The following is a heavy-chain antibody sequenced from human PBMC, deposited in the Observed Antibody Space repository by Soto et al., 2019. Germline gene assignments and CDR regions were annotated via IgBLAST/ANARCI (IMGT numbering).Heavy chain of an antibody. J-gene: IGHJ3*02. V-gene: IGHV3-23*01. D-gene: IGHD3-22*01. Sequence: GGSLRLSCTASGFTFSNYAMTWVRQAPGKGLDWVSVIGYSGGDPRYAESVKGRFTISRDNSKNTLFLQMDSLRAEDTAMYYCAQYYDNSGYVPIRAFDIWGQGTTVPVSS. CDR2: IGYSGGDP. CDR1: GFTFSNYA. CDR3: AQYYDNSGYVPIRAFDI.